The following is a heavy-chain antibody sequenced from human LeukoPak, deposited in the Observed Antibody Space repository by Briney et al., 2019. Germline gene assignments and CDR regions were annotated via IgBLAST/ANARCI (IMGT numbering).Heavy chain of an antibody. CDR3: ARQVGYCSGGSCSFYFDY. J-gene: IGHJ4*02. V-gene: IGHV4-39*01. CDR1: GGSISSSGYY. D-gene: IGHD2-15*01. CDR2: IYYSVST. Sequence: SETLSLACTVSGGSISSSGYYWGWIRQPPGKWLLWMVTIYYSVSTYYSPSLKSLFTMSVDTSKNPFSMKLSSVTAADTAVYYCARQVGYCSGGSCSFYFDYWGEGTLVTVS.